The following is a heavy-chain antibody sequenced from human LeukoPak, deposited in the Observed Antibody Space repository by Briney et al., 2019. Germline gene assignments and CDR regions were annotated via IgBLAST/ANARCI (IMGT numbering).Heavy chain of an antibody. CDR3: ARGWDGYYNPWFDY. Sequence: SETLSLTCAVYGGSFSGYYWSWIRQPPGKGLEWIGEINHSGGTNYNPSLKSRVTISVDTSKNQFSLKLSSVTAADTAVYYCARGWDGYYNPWFDYWGQGTLVTVSS. J-gene: IGHJ4*02. V-gene: IGHV4-34*01. D-gene: IGHD3-9*01. CDR2: INHSGGT. CDR1: GGSFSGYY.